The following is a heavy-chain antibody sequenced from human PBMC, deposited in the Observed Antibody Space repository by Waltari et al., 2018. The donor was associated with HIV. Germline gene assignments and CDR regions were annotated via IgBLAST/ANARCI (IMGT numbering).Heavy chain of an antibody. CDR3: ASTLTTVVTYWYFDL. V-gene: IGHV1-69*06. CDR2: IIPIFGTA. D-gene: IGHD4-17*01. CDR1: GGTFSSYV. J-gene: IGHJ2*01. Sequence: QVQLVQSGAEVKKPGSSVKVSCTASGGTFSSYVIRWVRQAPGQGLEWMGGIIPIFGTANYAQKFQGRVTITADKSTSTAYMELSSLRSEDTAVYYCASTLTTVVTYWYFDLWGRGTLVTVSS.